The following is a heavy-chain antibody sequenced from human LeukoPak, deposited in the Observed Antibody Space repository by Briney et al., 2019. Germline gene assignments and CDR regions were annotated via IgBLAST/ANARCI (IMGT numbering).Heavy chain of an antibody. D-gene: IGHD3-3*01. J-gene: IGHJ5*02. CDR2: IYYSGST. CDR1: GGSISSGDYY. CDR3: ARENYDFETFDP. Sequence: ASQTLSLTCTVSGGSISSGDYYWSWIRQPPGKGLEWIGYIYYSGSTYYNPSLKSRVTISVDTSKNQFSPKLSSVTAADTAVYYCARENYDFETFDPWGQGTLVTVSS. V-gene: IGHV4-30-4*08.